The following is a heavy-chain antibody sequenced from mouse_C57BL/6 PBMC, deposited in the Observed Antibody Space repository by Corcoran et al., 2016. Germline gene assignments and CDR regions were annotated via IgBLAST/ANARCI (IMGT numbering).Heavy chain of an antibody. CDR3: AQIISNHWYFDV. CDR2: IWWNDDK. V-gene: IGHV8-5*01. Sequence: QVTLKESGPGILQPAQPLSLTCSFSGFSLSTSNMGIGWIRQPSGKGLEGLAHIWWNDDKYYNPSLKSRLTISKDTSNNQVLLKITSVDTADTATYYCAQIISNHWYFDVWCTGTTFTVSS. J-gene: IGHJ1*03. D-gene: IGHD2-5*01. CDR1: GFSLSTSNMG.